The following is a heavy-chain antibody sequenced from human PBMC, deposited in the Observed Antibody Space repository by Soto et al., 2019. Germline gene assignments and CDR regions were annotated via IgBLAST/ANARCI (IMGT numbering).Heavy chain of an antibody. D-gene: IGHD1-7*01. J-gene: IGHJ6*03. CDR3: ARGVTGTQAPRPYCSSYMAV. V-gene: IGHV1-2*04. Sequence: ASVKGSCKASGYTFTGYYMHWVRQAPGQGLEWMGWINPNSGGTNYAQKFQGWVTMTRDTSISTAYMELSRLRSDDTAVYYCARGVTGTQAPRPYCSSYMAVWGKGSTVSVTS. CDR1: GYTFTGYY. CDR2: INPNSGGT.